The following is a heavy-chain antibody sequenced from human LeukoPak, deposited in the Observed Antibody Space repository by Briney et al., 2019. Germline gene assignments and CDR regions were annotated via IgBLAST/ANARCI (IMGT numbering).Heavy chain of an antibody. CDR2: ISSSSSYI. D-gene: IGHD4-23*01. Sequence: PGGSLRLSCAASGFTFSSYSMNWVRQAPGKGLEWVSSISSSSSYIYYADSVKGRFTISRDNAKNSLYLQMNSLRAEDTAVYYCARDLYGGNSGEYYWGQGTLVTVSS. V-gene: IGHV3-21*01. CDR3: ARDLYGGNSGEYY. J-gene: IGHJ4*02. CDR1: GFTFSSYS.